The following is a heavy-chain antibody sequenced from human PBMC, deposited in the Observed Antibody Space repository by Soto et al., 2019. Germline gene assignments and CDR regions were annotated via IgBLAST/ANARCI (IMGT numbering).Heavy chain of an antibody. V-gene: IGHV5-51*01. J-gene: IGHJ6*02. CDR3: ARTSAAGKYYYGMDV. Sequence: GESLKISCKGSGYSFTKYWIGWVRQMPGKGLKWMAIIYPDESDTRYSPSFQGQVTISADKSISTAYLQWSSLKASDTAMYYCARTSAAGKYYYGMDVWGQGTTVTVSS. D-gene: IGHD6-13*01. CDR2: IYPDESDT. CDR1: GYSFTKYW.